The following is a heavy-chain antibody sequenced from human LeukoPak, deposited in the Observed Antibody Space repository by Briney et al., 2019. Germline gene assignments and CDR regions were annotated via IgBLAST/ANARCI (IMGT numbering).Heavy chain of an antibody. Sequence: PGGFLRLSCAASGFTFSSYGMHWVRQAPGKGLEWVAVISYDGSNKYYADSVKGRFTISRDNSKNTLYLQMNSLRAEDTAVYYCAKEWQWLGIFDYWGQGTLVTVSS. CDR3: AKEWQWLGIFDY. V-gene: IGHV3-30*18. CDR1: GFTFSSYG. J-gene: IGHJ4*02. D-gene: IGHD6-19*01. CDR2: ISYDGSNK.